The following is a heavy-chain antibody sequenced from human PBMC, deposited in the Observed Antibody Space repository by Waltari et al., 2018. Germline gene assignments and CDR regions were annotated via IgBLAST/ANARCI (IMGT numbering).Heavy chain of an antibody. D-gene: IGHD6-13*01. Sequence: QVQLQQWGAGLLKPSETLSLTCAVYGGSLSGYYWSWIRQPPGKGLEWIGEINHSGDTSYNPSLKSRVTISVDTSKNQFSLKLNSVTATDTAIYYCARHHAYSDSAADDYWGQGTLVTVSS. V-gene: IGHV4-34*01. CDR2: INHSGDT. J-gene: IGHJ4*02. CDR3: ARHHAYSDSAADDY. CDR1: GGSLSGYY.